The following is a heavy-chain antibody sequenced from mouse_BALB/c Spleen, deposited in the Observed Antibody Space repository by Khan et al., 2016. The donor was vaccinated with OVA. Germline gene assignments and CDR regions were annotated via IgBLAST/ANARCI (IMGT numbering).Heavy chain of an antibody. V-gene: IGHV1S126*01. Sequence: QVQLQQPGAELVRPGASVKVSCKASGYTFTNYWINWVKQRPGQGLDWIGNIYPSDSYTNYNQNFKDTATLTVDKSSSTADMKLSSPTSEDSAVYYCTRGDPGNFDYWGQGTTLTVSS. CDR3: TRGDPGNFDY. J-gene: IGHJ2*01. CDR1: GYTFTNYW. D-gene: IGHD2-13*01. CDR2: IYPSDSYT.